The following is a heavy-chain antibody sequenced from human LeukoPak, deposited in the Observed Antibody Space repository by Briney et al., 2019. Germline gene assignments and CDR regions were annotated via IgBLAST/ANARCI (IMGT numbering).Heavy chain of an antibody. D-gene: IGHD5-24*01. CDR1: GFSFSNYA. J-gene: IGHJ6*02. CDR2: ITSNGGST. CDR3: ARDRADGGMDV. Sequence: GGSLRLSCAASGFSFSNYAMHWVRQAPGKGLEYVSAITSNGGSTYYANSVKGRFTISRDNSKNTLYLQMNSLRAEDTAVYYCARDRADGGMDVWGQGTTVTVSS. V-gene: IGHV3-64*01.